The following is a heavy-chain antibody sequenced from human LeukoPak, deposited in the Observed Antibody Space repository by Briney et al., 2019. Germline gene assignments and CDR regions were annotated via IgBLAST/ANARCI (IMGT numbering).Heavy chain of an antibody. CDR1: GYSIGSDYY. D-gene: IGHD1-26*01. J-gene: IGHJ4*02. Sequence: SETLSLTCTVSGYSIGSDYYWGWIRQSPGKGLEWVGSIYHSGRTYLSPSLKSRVTISMDTSKNQFSLKLTSVTAADTAGYYCARDERGFHYWGQGTLVTVSS. V-gene: IGHV4-38-2*02. CDR3: ARDERGFHY. CDR2: IYHSGRT.